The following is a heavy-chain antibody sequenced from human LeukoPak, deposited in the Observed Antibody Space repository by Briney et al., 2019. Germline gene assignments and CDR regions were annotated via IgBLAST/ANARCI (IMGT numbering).Heavy chain of an antibody. CDR3: ARGGGAP. Sequence: ASVKVSCKASGYTFTNSDINWVRQPPGQGLEWMGCISTYNGNTNYSQKFQGRVTMTTDTSTSTAYMELRSLRTDDTAVYYCARGGGAPWGQGTLVTVSS. CDR1: GYTFTNSD. CDR2: ISTYNGNT. D-gene: IGHD3-16*01. J-gene: IGHJ1*01. V-gene: IGHV1-18*01.